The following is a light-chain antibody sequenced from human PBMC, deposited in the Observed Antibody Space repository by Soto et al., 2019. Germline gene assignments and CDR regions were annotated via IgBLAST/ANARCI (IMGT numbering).Light chain of an antibody. Sequence: DIQMTQSPSSLSASVGDRVTISCRASQSIRNYVSWYQQKPGTAPKLLIRAASTSQSGVPSRFSGSGSGTNFTLTISSLQIEDFATYFCQQTYSTPQTFGQGTNVEI. CDR3: QQTYSTPQT. J-gene: IGKJ1*01. CDR1: QSIRNY. V-gene: IGKV1-39*01. CDR2: AAS.